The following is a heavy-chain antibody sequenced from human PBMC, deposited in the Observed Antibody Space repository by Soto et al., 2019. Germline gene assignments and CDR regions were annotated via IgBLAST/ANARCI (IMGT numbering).Heavy chain of an antibody. CDR2: ISAYNGNT. J-gene: IGHJ4*02. Sequence: ASVKASCKSSVDTFTSYGITWVRQAPGQGLEWMGWISAYNGNTNYAQKLQGRVTMTTDTSSSTAYMELRSLRSDDTAVDYCGRVLTAAGFDYWGQGMLGTVS. V-gene: IGHV1-18*01. CDR3: GRVLTAAGFDY. CDR1: VDTFTSYG. D-gene: IGHD6-13*01.